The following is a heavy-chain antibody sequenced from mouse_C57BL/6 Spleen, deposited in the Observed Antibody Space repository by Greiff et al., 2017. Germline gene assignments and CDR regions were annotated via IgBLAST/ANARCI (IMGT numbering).Heavy chain of an antibody. CDR3: ARLSSNYNHFNY. J-gene: IGHJ2*01. CDR2: ISYSGST. D-gene: IGHD2-5*01. CDR1: GYSITSDY. Sequence: EVQGVESGPGLAKPSQTLSLTCSVTGYSITSDYWNWIRKFPGNKLEYIGYISYSGSTHYNPSLKSRISIARDTSKNQYYLQLSSVTTEDTATYYCARLSSNYNHFNYWGQGTTLTVSS. V-gene: IGHV3-8*01.